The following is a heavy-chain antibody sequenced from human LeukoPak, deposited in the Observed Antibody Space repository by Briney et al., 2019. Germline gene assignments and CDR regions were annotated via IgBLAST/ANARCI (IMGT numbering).Heavy chain of an antibody. J-gene: IGHJ6*03. CDR2: INSDGSST. CDR1: GFTFSSYA. V-gene: IGHV3-74*01. D-gene: IGHD5/OR15-5a*01. Sequence: GGSLRLSCAASGFTFSSYAMSWVRQAPGKGLVWVSRINSDGSSTTYADTVKGRFTISRDNAKNTLYLQMNSLRVEDTAIYYCARSTTHYYYYYMDVWGKGTTVTVSS. CDR3: ARSTTHYYYYYMDV.